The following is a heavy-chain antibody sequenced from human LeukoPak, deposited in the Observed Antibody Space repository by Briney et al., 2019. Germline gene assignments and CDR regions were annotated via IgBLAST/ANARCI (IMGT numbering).Heavy chain of an antibody. CDR1: GFTFSSYA. J-gene: IGHJ4*02. V-gene: IGHV3-30-3*01. D-gene: IGHD6-13*01. CDR2: ISYDASNK. CDR3: AKDRSSSALDY. Sequence: GGSLRLSCAASGFTFSSYAMHWVRQAPGKGLEWVTVISYDASNKYYADSVKGRFTISRDNSKNTLYLQMNSLRAEDTAVYYCAKDRSSSALDYWGQGTLVTVSS.